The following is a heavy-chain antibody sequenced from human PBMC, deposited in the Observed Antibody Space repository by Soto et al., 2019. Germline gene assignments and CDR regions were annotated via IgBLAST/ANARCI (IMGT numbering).Heavy chain of an antibody. D-gene: IGHD1-26*01. CDR1: GGSISSYH. V-gene: IGHV4-59*01. Sequence: QVQLQESGPGLVKPSETLSLTCTVSGGSISSYHWGWIRQPPGKGLEWIGLIYYTGNTNYNSSLKSRVTISIDPSTNRFSLQLTSVTAADAGVYYCAGIVPFSGVGRHYMDVWGKGTTVTVSS. J-gene: IGHJ6*03. CDR2: IYYTGNT. CDR3: AGIVPFSGVGRHYMDV.